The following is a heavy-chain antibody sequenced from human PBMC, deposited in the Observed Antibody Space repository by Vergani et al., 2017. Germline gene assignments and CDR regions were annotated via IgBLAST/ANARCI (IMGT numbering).Heavy chain of an antibody. D-gene: IGHD5-18*01. CDR2: IYYSGST. J-gene: IGHJ6*02. Sequence: QVQLQESGPGLVKPSETLSLTCTVSGGSIISYYWSWIRQPPGKGLEWIGYIYYSGSTNYNPSLKSRVTISVDTSKNQFSLKLSSVTAADTAVYYCARGGPGYSYGYVDYYGMDVWGQGTTVTVSS. CDR1: GGSIISYY. V-gene: IGHV4-59*01. CDR3: ARGGPGYSYGYVDYYGMDV.